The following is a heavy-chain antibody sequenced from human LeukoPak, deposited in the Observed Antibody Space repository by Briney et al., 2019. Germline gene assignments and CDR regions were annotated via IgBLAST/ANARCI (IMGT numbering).Heavy chain of an antibody. CDR1: GFTFRNYA. Sequence: GESLRLSCAASGFTFRNYAVSWVRQAPGKGLEWVSVITDSGGTTFYADSVKGRFTISRDNSKNTLYLQMNSLSAEDSAIYYCAKLWRGSYPRYFDYWGQGALVTVSS. D-gene: IGHD1-26*01. CDR3: AKLWRGSYPRYFDY. V-gene: IGHV3-23*01. CDR2: ITDSGGTT. J-gene: IGHJ4*02.